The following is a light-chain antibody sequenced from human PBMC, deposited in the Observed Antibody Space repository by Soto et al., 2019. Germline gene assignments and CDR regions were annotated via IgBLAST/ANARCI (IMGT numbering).Light chain of an antibody. Sequence: EIVMTQSPATLSVSPGERATLSCRASQSVSSNLAWYQQKPGQAPRLLIYGASTRATGIPARFSGSGSGTEFDLTVSSLQSEYFAVYCCQQYHNWPPITCGQGTRLEIK. V-gene: IGKV3-15*01. CDR3: QQYHNWPPIT. J-gene: IGKJ5*01. CDR1: QSVSSN. CDR2: GAS.